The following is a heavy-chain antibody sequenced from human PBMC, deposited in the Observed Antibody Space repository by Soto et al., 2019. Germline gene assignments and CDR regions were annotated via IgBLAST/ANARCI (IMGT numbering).Heavy chain of an antibody. V-gene: IGHV3-23*01. CDR1: GFTFTSYA. Sequence: GVSLRLSCAASGFTFTSYAMTWVRQPPGRGLEWVSSISGFGGSTFYADSVKGRFTVSSDISENTLYLRMNNLRAEDTAVYFCAKVWNSMWFPLDSWGQGTLVTVSS. CDR3: AKVWNSMWFPLDS. J-gene: IGHJ4*02. CDR2: ISGFGGST. D-gene: IGHD1-1*01.